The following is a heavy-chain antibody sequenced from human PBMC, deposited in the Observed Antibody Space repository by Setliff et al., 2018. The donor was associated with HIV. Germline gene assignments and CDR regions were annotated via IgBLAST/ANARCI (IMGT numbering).Heavy chain of an antibody. D-gene: IGHD1-26*01. J-gene: IGHJ4*02. Sequence: ASVKVSCKASGFTFTSYGISWVRQAPGQGLEWLGWISTYNGNTNYAQKFQGRVTMTTDTSTSTAYMELRSLRSDDTAVYFCARVGGTYLPFDYWGQGTLVTVPS. CDR3: ARVGGTYLPFDY. V-gene: IGHV1-18*01. CDR2: ISTYNGNT. CDR1: GFTFTSYG.